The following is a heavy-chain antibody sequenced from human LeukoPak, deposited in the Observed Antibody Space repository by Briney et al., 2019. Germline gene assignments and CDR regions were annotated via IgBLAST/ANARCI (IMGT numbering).Heavy chain of an antibody. CDR1: GGSISSSNYY. J-gene: IGHJ5*02. CDR2: IYNSGGT. Sequence: PSETLSLTCTVSGGSISSSNYYWGWIRQPPGKGLEWIGSIYNSGGTYYNPSLKSRVTISVGTSKNNRFSLKVSSVTAADTAVYYCAREGIAAGGLWFDPWGQGTLVTVSS. D-gene: IGHD6-13*01. CDR3: AREGIAAGGLWFDP. V-gene: IGHV4-39*02.